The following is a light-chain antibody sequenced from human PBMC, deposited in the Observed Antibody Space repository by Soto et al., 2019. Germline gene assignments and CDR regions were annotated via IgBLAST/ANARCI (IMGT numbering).Light chain of an antibody. Sequence: QSALTQPASVSWSPGQSVTISCTGTSSDVGGYNYVSWYQQHPGKAPKLMIYEVSNRPSGVSNRFSGSKSGNTASLTISGLQAEDEADYYCSSYTSSDVVFGGGTKLTVL. V-gene: IGLV2-14*01. CDR2: EVS. J-gene: IGLJ2*01. CDR3: SSYTSSDVV. CDR1: SSDVGGYNY.